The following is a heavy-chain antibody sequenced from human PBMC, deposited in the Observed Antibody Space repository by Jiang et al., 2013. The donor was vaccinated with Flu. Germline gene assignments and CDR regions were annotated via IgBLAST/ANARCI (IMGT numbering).Heavy chain of an antibody. D-gene: IGHD5-12*01. CDR3: ARHPRGYSGRRYYFDY. CDR2: IYPGDSDT. J-gene: IGHJ4*02. CDR1: GYSFTSYW. Sequence: GAEVKKPGESLKISCKGSGYSFTSYWIGWVRQMPGKGLEWMGIIYPGDSDTRYSPSFQGQVTISADKSISTAYLQWSSLKASDTAMYYCARHPRGYSGRRYYFDYWGQGTLVTVSS. V-gene: IGHV5-51*01.